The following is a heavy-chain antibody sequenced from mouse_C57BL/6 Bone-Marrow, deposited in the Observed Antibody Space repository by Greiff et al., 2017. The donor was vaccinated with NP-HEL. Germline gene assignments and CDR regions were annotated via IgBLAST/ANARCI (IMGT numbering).Heavy chain of an antibody. J-gene: IGHJ3*01. Sequence: QVQLKQSGAELVRPGASVTLSCKASGYTFTDYEMHWVKQTPVHGLEWIGAIDPETGGTAYNQKFKGKATLTADKSSSTAYMELRSLTSEDSAVYYCTDWAFAYWGQGTLVTVSA. D-gene: IGHD4-1*01. CDR1: GYTFTDYE. CDR3: TDWAFAY. V-gene: IGHV1-15*01. CDR2: IDPETGGT.